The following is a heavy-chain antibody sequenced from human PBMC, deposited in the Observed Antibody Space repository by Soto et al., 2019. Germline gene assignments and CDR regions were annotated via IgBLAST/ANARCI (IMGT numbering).Heavy chain of an antibody. Sequence: PSQTLSLTCAISGDSVSSNRAAWNWIRQSPSRGLEWLGRTYYRSKWYNEYAESVKSRITINPDTSKNQFSLQLNSVTPEDTAVYYCARDLPLRGKVWDAFDIWGQGTMVTVSS. D-gene: IGHD5-12*01. CDR1: GDSVSSNRAA. CDR2: TYYRSKWYN. J-gene: IGHJ3*02. V-gene: IGHV6-1*01. CDR3: ARDLPLRGKVWDAFDI.